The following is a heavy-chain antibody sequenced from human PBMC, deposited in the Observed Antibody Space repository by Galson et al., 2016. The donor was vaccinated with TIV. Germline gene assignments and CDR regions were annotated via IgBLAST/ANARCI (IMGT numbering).Heavy chain of an antibody. CDR1: GGSVSSDGFY. V-gene: IGHV4-31*02. CDR2: IYNSGST. Sequence: SGGSVSSDGFYWSWIRQHPGKGLEWIGYIYNSGSTYYNPSLKSRVTISVDTSKNEFSLKLSSATAADTAVYYCARWADTGSYYQYFHHWGQGTLVSVPS. J-gene: IGHJ1*01. CDR3: ARWADTGSYYQYFHH. D-gene: IGHD1-26*01.